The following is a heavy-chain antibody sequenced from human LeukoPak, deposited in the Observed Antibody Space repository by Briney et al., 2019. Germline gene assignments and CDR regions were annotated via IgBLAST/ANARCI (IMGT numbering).Heavy chain of an antibody. D-gene: IGHD1-7*01. CDR1: GFTFSNYG. J-gene: IGHJ4*02. CDR3: ARDWGNWNYDY. V-gene: IGHV3-66*01. CDR2: ISSGGST. Sequence: QPGGSLRLSCAVSGFTFSNYGMSWVRQAPGKGLEWVSLISSGGSTYYADSVRGRFTISRDNSKNTLYLQMNSLRAEDTAVYYCARDWGNWNYDYWGQGTLVTVSS.